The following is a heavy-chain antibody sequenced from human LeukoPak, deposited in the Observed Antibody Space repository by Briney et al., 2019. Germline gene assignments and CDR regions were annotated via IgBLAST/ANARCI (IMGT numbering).Heavy chain of an antibody. V-gene: IGHV4-59*01. Sequence: SETLSLTCTLSGGSLSNYYWSWLRQPPGNGLEGIGYIYYTESTKYNPSPKSRVTISVDTSKNQFSLKLSSVTAADTAVYYCARGPSPSITMEFDYWGQGTLATVSS. D-gene: IGHD3-10*01. CDR2: IYYTEST. CDR3: ARGPSPSITMEFDY. J-gene: IGHJ4*02. CDR1: GGSLSNYY.